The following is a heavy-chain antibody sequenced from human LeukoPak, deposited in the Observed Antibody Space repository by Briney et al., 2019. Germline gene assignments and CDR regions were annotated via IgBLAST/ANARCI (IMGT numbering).Heavy chain of an antibody. CDR2: INHSGST. Sequence: SETLSLTCAVYGGSFSGYYWSWIRQPPGKGLEWIGEINHSGSTNYNPSLKSRVTISVDTSKNQFSLKLSSVTAADTAVYYCARGRSGYDFLTSGWYSGFYFDYWGQGTLVTVSS. J-gene: IGHJ4*02. CDR3: ARGRSGYDFLTSGWYSGFYFDY. V-gene: IGHV4-34*01. CDR1: GGSFSGYY. D-gene: IGHD5-12*01.